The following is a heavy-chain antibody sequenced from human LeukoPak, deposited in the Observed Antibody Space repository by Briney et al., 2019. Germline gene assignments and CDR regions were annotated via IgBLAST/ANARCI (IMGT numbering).Heavy chain of an antibody. CDR2: ISSSGSII. CDR1: GFTFSSYG. V-gene: IGHV3-48*04. D-gene: IGHD3-10*02. Sequence: GGSLRLSCAVSGFTFSSYGMTWVRQAPGKGLEWVSYISSSGSIINYADSVKGRFTISRDNAKNSLYLQMNSLRAEDTAVYYCARDTLFVSHFDYWGQGALVTVSS. CDR3: ARDTLFVSHFDY. J-gene: IGHJ4*02.